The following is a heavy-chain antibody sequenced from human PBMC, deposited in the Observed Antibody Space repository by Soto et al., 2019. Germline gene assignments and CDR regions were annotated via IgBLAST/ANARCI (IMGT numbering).Heavy chain of an antibody. Sequence: QVQLVQSGAEVKKPGASVKVSCRASGYTFTDYFVSWVRQAPGQGLEWVGWINPNSGDTKYAQKFQGRVTFTTDTSISTAYMELSRLRSDDTVVFYCAKLLWSGYYTVQEVDYWGQGTLVTVSS. CDR2: INPNSGDT. V-gene: IGHV1-2*02. CDR1: GYTFTDYF. D-gene: IGHD3-3*01. J-gene: IGHJ4*02. CDR3: AKLLWSGYYTVQEVDY.